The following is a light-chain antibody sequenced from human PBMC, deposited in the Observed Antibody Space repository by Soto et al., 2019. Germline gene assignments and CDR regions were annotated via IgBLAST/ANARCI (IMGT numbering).Light chain of an antibody. V-gene: IGKV1-27*01. Sequence: DIQMTQSPSSLHASVGDRVTITCRASQGISNYLAWYQQKPGKVPKLLIYAASILQSVVPTRFSGSGSGTDFTLTSSSLQPEDVATYYCQKYNSAPPFTCGPGTKVDIK. J-gene: IGKJ3*01. CDR1: QGISNY. CDR3: QKYNSAPPFT. CDR2: AAS.